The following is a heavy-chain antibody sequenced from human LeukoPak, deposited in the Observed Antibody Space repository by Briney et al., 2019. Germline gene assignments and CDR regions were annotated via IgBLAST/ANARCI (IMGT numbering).Heavy chain of an antibody. V-gene: IGHV1-69*06. J-gene: IGHJ4*02. Sequence: GASVKVCCKASGGTFSSYAISWVRQAPGQGLEWMGGIIPIFGTANYAQKFQGRVTITADKSTSTAYMELSSLRSEDTAVYYCASSEMVRGDIDRTTCWGQGTLVTVSS. CDR1: GGTFSSYA. CDR3: ASSEMVRGDIDRTTC. D-gene: IGHD3-10*01. CDR2: IIPIFGTA.